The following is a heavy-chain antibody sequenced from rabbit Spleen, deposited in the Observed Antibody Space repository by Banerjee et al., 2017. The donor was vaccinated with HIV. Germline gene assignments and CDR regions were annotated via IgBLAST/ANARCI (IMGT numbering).Heavy chain of an antibody. CDR2: IYIGDGST. J-gene: IGHJ4*01. Sequence: QSLGESGGDLVKPGASLTLTCTASGFDFSSKYWLCWVRQAPGKGPEWIACIYIGDGSTDYASWAKGRFTISKTSSTTVTLQMTSLTVADTATYFCARDSGSGHYIDVLFNLWGPGTLVTVS. CDR3: ARDSGSGHYIDVLFNL. V-gene: IGHV1S40*01. D-gene: IGHD1-1*01. CDR1: GFDFSSKYW.